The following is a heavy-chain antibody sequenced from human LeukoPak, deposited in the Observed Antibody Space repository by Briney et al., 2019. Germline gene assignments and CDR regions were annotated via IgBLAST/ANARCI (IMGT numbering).Heavy chain of an antibody. D-gene: IGHD2-8*01. J-gene: IGHJ4*02. Sequence: PGGSLRLSCAASGFTFSDSWMTWVRQAPGKGLEWVANILPDGSYEHYVDSVKGRFTISRDNAKNSLYLQMNSLRAEDTAVYYCARGCTNGVCVFDYWGQGTLVTVSS. CDR1: GFTFSDSW. CDR2: ILPDGSYE. V-gene: IGHV3-7*01. CDR3: ARGCTNGVCVFDY.